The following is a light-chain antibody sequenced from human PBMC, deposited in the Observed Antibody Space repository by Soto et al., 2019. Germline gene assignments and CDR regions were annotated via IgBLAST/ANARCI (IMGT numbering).Light chain of an antibody. CDR3: AAWADSLNGV. CDR2: SNN. CDR1: SSNIGSNT. J-gene: IGLJ2*01. V-gene: IGLV1-44*01. Sequence: QSVLTQPPSASGTPGQRVTISCSGSSSNIGSNTVNWYQQLPGTAPKLLIYSNNQRPSGVPDRFYGSKSGTSASLAISGLQSEDEADYYCAAWADSLNGVFGGGTKLTVL.